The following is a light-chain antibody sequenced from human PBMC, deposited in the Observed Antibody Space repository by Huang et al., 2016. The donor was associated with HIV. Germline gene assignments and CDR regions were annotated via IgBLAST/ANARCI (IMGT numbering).Light chain of an antibody. CDR3: LQDYNYPRT. V-gene: IGKV1-6*01. Sequence: AIQMTQSPSSLSASVGDRVTITCRESQAIRNDLGWYQQRPGKAPKLLIYAASELHSGVPLRISGSGSGTDFTLTISSRQPEDFATYYCLQDYNYPRTFGQGTKVKI. J-gene: IGKJ1*01. CDR1: QAIRND. CDR2: AAS.